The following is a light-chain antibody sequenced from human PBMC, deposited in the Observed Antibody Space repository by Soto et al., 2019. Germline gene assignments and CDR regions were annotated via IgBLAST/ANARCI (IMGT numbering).Light chain of an antibody. J-gene: IGLJ2*01. CDR1: SGHSNYA. CDR2: LNSDGSH. V-gene: IGLV4-69*01. Sequence: VLTQSPSASASLGASVKLTCTLSSGHSNYAIAWHQQQPEKGPRYLMKLNSDGSHSKGDGIPDRFSGSSSGAERYLTISSLQSEDEADYYCQTWGTLNVVFGGGTKLTVL. CDR3: QTWGTLNVV.